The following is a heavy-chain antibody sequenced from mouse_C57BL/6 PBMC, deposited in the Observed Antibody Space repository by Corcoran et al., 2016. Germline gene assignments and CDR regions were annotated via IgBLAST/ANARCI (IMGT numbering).Heavy chain of an antibody. CDR2: INPNNGGT. V-gene: IGHV1-26*01. D-gene: IGHD1-1*02. CDR1: GYTFTDYY. CDR3: ARGGLLWPKPCAY. J-gene: IGHJ3*01. Sequence: EVQLQQSGPELVKPGASVKISCKASGYTFTDYYMNWVKQSHGKSLEWIGDINPNNGGTSYNQKFKGKATLTVDKSSSTAYMELRSLTSEDSAVYYCARGGLLWPKPCAYWGQGTLVTVSA.